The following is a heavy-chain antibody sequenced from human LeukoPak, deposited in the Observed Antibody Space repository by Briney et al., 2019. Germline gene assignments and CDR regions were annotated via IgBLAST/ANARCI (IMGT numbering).Heavy chain of an antibody. CDR3: ARVGGPGYSSGWYGY. CDR2: ITPNSGGT. Sequence: PSGKVSCKASGYTFTGYYLHWVRQAPGQGLEWMGWITPNSGGTNYAQKFQGRVTMTRDTSISTAYMEVSRLRSDDTAVYYCARVGGPGYSSGWYGYWGQGTLVTVSS. J-gene: IGHJ4*02. V-gene: IGHV1-2*02. CDR1: GYTFTGYY. D-gene: IGHD6-19*01.